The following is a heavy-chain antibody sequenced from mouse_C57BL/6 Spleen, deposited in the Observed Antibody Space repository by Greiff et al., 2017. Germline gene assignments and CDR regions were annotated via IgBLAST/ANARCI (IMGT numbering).Heavy chain of an antibody. CDR1: GYTFTSYD. D-gene: IGHD2-2*01. CDR3: ARRIYYGYDDWFAY. CDR2: IYPRDGST. V-gene: IGHV1-85*01. Sequence: VQLQQSGPELVKPGASVKLSCKASGYTFTSYDINWVKQRPGQGLEWIGWIYPRDGSTKYTEKFKGKATLTVDTSSSTAYMELHSLTSEDSAVYFCARRIYYGYDDWFAYWGQGTLVTVSA. J-gene: IGHJ3*01.